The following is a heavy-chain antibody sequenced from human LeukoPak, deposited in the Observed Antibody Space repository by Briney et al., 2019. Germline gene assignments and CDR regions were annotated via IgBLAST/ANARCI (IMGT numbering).Heavy chain of an antibody. Sequence: GGSLRLSCAASGFTFSSYEMNWVRQAPGKGLEWVSYISSSGSIIYYADSVKGRFTISRDNAKNSLYLQMNSLRAEDTAVYYCARGRAGNYYYYGMDVWGQGTTVTVSS. J-gene: IGHJ6*02. V-gene: IGHV3-48*03. CDR2: ISSSGSII. CDR1: GFTFSSYE. D-gene: IGHD6-19*01. CDR3: ARGRAGNYYYYGMDV.